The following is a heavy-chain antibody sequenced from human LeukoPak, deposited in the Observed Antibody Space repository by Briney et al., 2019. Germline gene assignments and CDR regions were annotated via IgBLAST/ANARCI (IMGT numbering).Heavy chain of an antibody. D-gene: IGHD4-17*01. J-gene: IGHJ4*02. CDR1: GFTFSSYA. CDR2: IGGSGGST. Sequence: TGGSLRLSCAAPGFTFSSYAMSWVRQAPGKGLEWVSAIGGSGGSTYYADSVKGRSTISRDNSKNTLYLQMNSLRAEDTAVYYCAKDTTPRYGDPFDYWGQGTLVTVSS. V-gene: IGHV3-23*01. CDR3: AKDTTPRYGDPFDY.